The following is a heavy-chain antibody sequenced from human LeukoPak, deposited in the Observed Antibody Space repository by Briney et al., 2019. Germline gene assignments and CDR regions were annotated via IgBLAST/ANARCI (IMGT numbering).Heavy chain of an antibody. CDR1: GYSISSGYY. J-gene: IGHJ4*02. CDR2: IFHSANT. CDR3: ARDPSNSAFKGMQGGDY. Sequence: SETLSLTCTVSGYSISSGYYWGWIRQPPGKGLEWIGSIFHSANTYYNPSLKSRVTISVDTSKNQFSLKMSSVTAADTAVYYCARDPSNSAFKGMQGGDYWGQGTLVTVSS. D-gene: IGHD3-16*01. V-gene: IGHV4-38-2*02.